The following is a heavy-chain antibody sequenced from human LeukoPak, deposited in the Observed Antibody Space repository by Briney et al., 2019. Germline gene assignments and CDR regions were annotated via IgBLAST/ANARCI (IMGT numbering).Heavy chain of an antibody. D-gene: IGHD4-23*01. Sequence: QPGGSLRLSCAASGFTFSGSAMSWVRQAPGKGLDWVSVISGSGGSSYYADSVKGRFTISRDNSKNTLYLQMNSLRAEDTAVYYCAKDSRYYGANTAWFDPWGQGTLVTVSS. CDR3: AKDSRYYGANTAWFDP. J-gene: IGHJ5*02. V-gene: IGHV3-23*01. CDR1: GFTFSGSA. CDR2: ISGSGGSS.